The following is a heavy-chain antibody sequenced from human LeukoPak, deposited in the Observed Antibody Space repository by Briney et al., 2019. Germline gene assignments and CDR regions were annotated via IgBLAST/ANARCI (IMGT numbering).Heavy chain of an antibody. CDR1: GGSISSYY. D-gene: IGHD2-21*02. CDR2: IYYSGST. CDR3: AREVVVTADWFDP. Sequence: SETLSLTCTVSGGSISSYYWSWIRQHPGKGLEWIGYIYYSGSTYYNPSLKSRVTISVDTSKNQFSLKLSSVTAADTAVYYYAREVVVTADWFDPWGQGTLVTVPS. V-gene: IGHV4-59*06. J-gene: IGHJ5*02.